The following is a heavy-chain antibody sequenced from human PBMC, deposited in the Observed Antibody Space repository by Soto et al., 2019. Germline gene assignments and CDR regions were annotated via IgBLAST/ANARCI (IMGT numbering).Heavy chain of an antibody. V-gene: IGHV1-69*02. J-gene: IGHJ1*01. D-gene: IGHD3-22*01. Sequence: SVKVSCKASGGTFSSYTISWVRQAPGQGLEWMGRIIPILGIANYAQKFQGRVTITADKSTSTAYMELSSLRSEDTAVYYCASLGGGYYDSSGYRDFQHWGRG. CDR3: ASLGGGYYDSSGYRDFQH. CDR2: IIPILGIA. CDR1: GGTFSSYT.